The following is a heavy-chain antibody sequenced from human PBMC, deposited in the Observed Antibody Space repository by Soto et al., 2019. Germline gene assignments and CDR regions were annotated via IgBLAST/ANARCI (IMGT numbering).Heavy chain of an antibody. V-gene: IGHV1-3*01. Sequence: ASVKVSCKASGYTFTSYAMHWVRQAPGQRLEWMGWINAGNGNTKYSQKFQGRVTMTRDTSTSTAYMELSSLRSEDTAVYYCATSYLRYYYYGMDVWGQGTTVTVSS. CDR2: INAGNGNT. D-gene: IGHD2-2*01. CDR1: GYTFTSYA. J-gene: IGHJ6*02. CDR3: ATSYLRYYYYGMDV.